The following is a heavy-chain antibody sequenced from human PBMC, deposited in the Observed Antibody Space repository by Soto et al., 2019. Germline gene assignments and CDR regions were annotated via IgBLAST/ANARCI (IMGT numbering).Heavy chain of an antibody. V-gene: IGHV4-59*01. D-gene: IGHD6-13*01. J-gene: IGHJ6*02. CDR2: IYYSGST. CDR3: ARGRGIAAASDV. CDR1: GGSISSYY. Sequence: PSETLSLTCTVSGGSISSYYLSWIRQPPGKGLEWIGYIYYSGSTNYNPSLKSRVTISVDTSKNQFSLKLSSVTAADTAVYYCARGRGIAAASDVWGQGTTVTVYS.